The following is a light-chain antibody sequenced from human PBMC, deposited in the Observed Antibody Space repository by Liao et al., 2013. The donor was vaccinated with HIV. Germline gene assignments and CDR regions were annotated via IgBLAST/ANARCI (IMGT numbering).Light chain of an antibody. J-gene: IGLJ3*02. CDR3: QVWDKSSNHPV. V-gene: IGLV3-21*01. Sequence: SYVVTQPPSVSVAPGETARITCGASNIGGKSVHWYQQRPGQAPVLVISYSTDRPSGIPERLSGSNSGNTATLTISRVEAGDEGDYYCQVWDKSSNHPVFGGGTKLTVL. CDR2: YST. CDR1: NIGGKS.